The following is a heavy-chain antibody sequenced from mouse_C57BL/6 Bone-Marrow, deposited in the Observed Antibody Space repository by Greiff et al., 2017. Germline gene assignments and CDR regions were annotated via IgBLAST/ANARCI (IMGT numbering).Heavy chain of an antibody. Sequence: VQLQQSGAELMKPGASVKLSCKASGYTFTGYWIEWVKQRPGHGLEWIGEVLPESGSTNYNEKFKGKATFTADTYYNTAYMQLSSLTTEDYAIYYCARYTITTVVPYYFAYGDRGTALTVSS. D-gene: IGHD1-1*01. CDR3: ARYTITTVVPYYFAY. V-gene: IGHV1-9*01. J-gene: IGHJ2*01. CDR1: GYTFTGYW. CDR2: VLPESGST.